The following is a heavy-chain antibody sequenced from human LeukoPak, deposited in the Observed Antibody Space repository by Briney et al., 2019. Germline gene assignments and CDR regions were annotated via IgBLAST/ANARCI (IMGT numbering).Heavy chain of an antibody. D-gene: IGHD3-22*01. CDR3: ASKYYYDSSGYYPT. Sequence: PSETLSLTCTVSGGSINRYYWSWIRQPPGKGLEWIGEINHSGSTNYNPSLKSRVTISVDTSKNQFSLKLSSVTAADTAVYYCASKYYYDSSGYYPTWGQGTLVTVSS. CDR1: GGSINRYY. J-gene: IGHJ5*02. CDR2: INHSGST. V-gene: IGHV4-34*01.